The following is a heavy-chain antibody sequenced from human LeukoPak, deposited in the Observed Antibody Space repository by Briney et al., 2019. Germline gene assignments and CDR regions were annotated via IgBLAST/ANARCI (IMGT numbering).Heavy chain of an antibody. D-gene: IGHD3-10*01. CDR1: GFTFSSYS. CDR3: ARDQGSGSYFREYFQH. Sequence: GGSLRLSCAASGFTFSSYSMIWVRQAPGKGLEWVSYISSSSSTIYYADSVKGRFTISRDNAKNSLYLQMNSLRAEDTAVYYCARDQGSGSYFREYFQHWGQGTLVTVSS. V-gene: IGHV3-48*01. J-gene: IGHJ1*01. CDR2: ISSSSSTI.